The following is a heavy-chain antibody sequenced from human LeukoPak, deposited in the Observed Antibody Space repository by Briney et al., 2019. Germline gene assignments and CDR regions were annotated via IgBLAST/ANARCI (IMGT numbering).Heavy chain of an antibody. D-gene: IGHD3-22*01. V-gene: IGHV2-5*01. J-gene: IGHJ5*02. CDR3: AHRPPQSRDSSGYYRHWFDP. Sequence: ESGPTLVNPTQTLTLTCTFSGFSLSTSGVGVGWIRQPPGKALEWLALIYWNDDKRYSPSLKSRLTITKDTSKNQVVLTMTNKDPVDTATYYCAHRPPQSRDSSGYYRHWFDPWGQGTLVTVSS. CDR1: GFSLSTSGVG. CDR2: IYWNDDK.